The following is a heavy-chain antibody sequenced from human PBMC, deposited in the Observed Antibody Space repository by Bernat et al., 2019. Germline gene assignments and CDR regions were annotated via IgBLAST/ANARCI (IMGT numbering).Heavy chain of an antibody. Sequence: EVQLVESGGGLVQPGGSLRLSCAASGFTFSSYWISWVRQAPGKGLEWVANIKQDGSEKNYVDSVKGRFSISRDNAKNSLYLQMNRLRDGDTEVYYCARGSVAGGYWGQGTLVTVSS. V-gene: IGHV3-7*01. CDR2: IKQDGSEK. D-gene: IGHD6-19*01. CDR3: ARGSVAGGY. J-gene: IGHJ4*02. CDR1: GFTFSSYW.